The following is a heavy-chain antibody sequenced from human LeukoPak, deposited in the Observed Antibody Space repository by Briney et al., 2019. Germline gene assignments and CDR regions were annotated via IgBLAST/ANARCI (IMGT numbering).Heavy chain of an antibody. V-gene: IGHV4-30-4*08. Sequence: PSETLSLTCTVSGGSIRSGDYYWSWIRQPPGKGLEWIGYIYYSGSTYYNPSLKSRITISVDTSKNQFSLKLSSVTAADTAVYYCAREAFCSGGGCYSERAYDIWGQGTMVTVSS. CDR3: AREAFCSGGGCYSERAYDI. CDR2: IYYSGST. CDR1: GGSIRSGDYY. J-gene: IGHJ3*02. D-gene: IGHD2-15*01.